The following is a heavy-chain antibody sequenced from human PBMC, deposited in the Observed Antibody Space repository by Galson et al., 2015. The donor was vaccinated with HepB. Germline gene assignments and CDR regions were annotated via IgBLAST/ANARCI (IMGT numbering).Heavy chain of an antibody. D-gene: IGHD3-9*01. Sequence: TLSLTCALSGGSISSYHWSWIRQAPGKRLEWIGYIHYSGSTEYNPSLKSRVTISLDTSKNQFSLKLSSVTIADTAVYYCARHTAHYDILTGPYTNWFGPWGQGTLVTVSS. CDR1: GGSISSYH. V-gene: IGHV4-59*08. J-gene: IGHJ5*02. CDR2: IHYSGST. CDR3: ARHTAHYDILTGPYTNWFGP.